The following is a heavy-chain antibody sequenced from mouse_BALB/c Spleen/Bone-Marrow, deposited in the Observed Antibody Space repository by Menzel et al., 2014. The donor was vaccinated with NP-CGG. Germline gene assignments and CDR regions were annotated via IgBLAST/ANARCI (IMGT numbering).Heavy chain of an antibody. CDR1: GYTFXSSW. CDR3: ARSGFDY. CDR2: IHPNSGNT. V-gene: IGHV1S130*01. Sequence: QVQLQQSGSVLVRPGASVKLSCKASGYTFXSSWMHWAKQRPGQGLEWIGEIHPNSGNTNYNEKFKGKATLTVDTSSSTAYVDLSSLTSEGSAVYYCARSGFDYWGQGTTLTVSS. J-gene: IGHJ2*01. D-gene: IGHD4-1*01.